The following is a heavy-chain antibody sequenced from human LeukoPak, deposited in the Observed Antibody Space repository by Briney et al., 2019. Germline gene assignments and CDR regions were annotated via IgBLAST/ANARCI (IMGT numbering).Heavy chain of an antibody. Sequence: GGSLRLSCAASGFTFRTYWMSWVRQAPGKGLEWVAHIKQDGNEKYYVDSVKGRFTISRDNAKNSLYLQMNSLRAEDTAVYYCAELGITMIGGVWGKGTTVTISS. D-gene: IGHD3-10*02. CDR2: IKQDGNEK. J-gene: IGHJ6*04. CDR3: AELGITMIGGV. V-gene: IGHV3-7*01. CDR1: GFTFRTYW.